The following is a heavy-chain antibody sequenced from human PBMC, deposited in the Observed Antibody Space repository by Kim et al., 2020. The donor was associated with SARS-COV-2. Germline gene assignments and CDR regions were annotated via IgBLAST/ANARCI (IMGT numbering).Heavy chain of an antibody. J-gene: IGHJ4*02. Sequence: SETLSLTCTVSGGSISSYYWSWIRQPPGKGLEWIGYIYYSGSTNYNPSLKSRVTISVDTSKNQFSLKLSSVTAADTAVYYCARNSIAANNFDYWGQGTLVTVSS. CDR2: IYYSGST. V-gene: IGHV4-59*13. D-gene: IGHD6-6*01. CDR3: ARNSIAANNFDY. CDR1: GGSISSYY.